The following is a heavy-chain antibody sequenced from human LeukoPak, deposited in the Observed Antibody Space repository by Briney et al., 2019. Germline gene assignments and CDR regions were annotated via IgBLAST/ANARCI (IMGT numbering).Heavy chain of an antibody. CDR3: ARDPLAARSYFDS. CDR1: GFTFSSYG. Sequence: GRSLRLSCAASGFTFSSYGMHWVRQAPGKGLEWVAVIWYDGSNKYYADSVKGRFTISRDNSKNTLYLQMNSLRAEDTAVYYCARDPLAARSYFDSWGQGTLVTVSS. CDR2: IWYDGSNK. J-gene: IGHJ4*02. V-gene: IGHV3-33*01. D-gene: IGHD6-6*01.